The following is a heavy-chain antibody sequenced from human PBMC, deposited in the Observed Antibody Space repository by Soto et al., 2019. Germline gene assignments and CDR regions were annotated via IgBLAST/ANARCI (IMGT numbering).Heavy chain of an antibody. CDR3: ARDRPYYYDSSGQPGWFDP. D-gene: IGHD3-22*01. CDR2: IYHSGST. V-gene: IGHV4-4*02. CDR1: GGPISSSNW. J-gene: IGHJ5*02. Sequence: PSETLSLTCAVSGGPISSSNWWSWVSQPPGKGLEWIGEIYHSGSTNYNPSLKSRVTISVDKSKNQFSLKLSSVTAADTAVYYCARDRPYYYDSSGQPGWFDPWGQGTLVTVSS.